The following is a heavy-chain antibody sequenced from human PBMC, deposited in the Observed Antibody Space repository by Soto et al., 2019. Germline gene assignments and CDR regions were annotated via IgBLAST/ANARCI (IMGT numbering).Heavy chain of an antibody. V-gene: IGHV4-30-2*01. D-gene: IGHD6-19*01. Sequence: QLQLQESGSGLVKPSQTLSLTCAVSGGSISSGGYSWSWIRQPPGKGLEWIGYIYHSGSTYYNPSLKSRVTMSVDRSKNQFSLKLSSVTAADTAVYYCAGAGGLGAVAVDCWGQGTLVTVSS. CDR2: IYHSGST. CDR1: GGSISSGGYS. CDR3: AGAGGLGAVAVDC. J-gene: IGHJ4*02.